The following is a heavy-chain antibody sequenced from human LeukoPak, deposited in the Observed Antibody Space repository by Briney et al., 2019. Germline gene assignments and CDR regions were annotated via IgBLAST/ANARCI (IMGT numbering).Heavy chain of an antibody. CDR1: DGSINSYY. J-gene: IGHJ6*02. CDR2: IYYNGNT. Sequence: PSETLSLTCSVSDGSINSYYWNWIRRPPGKGLEWIGYIYYNGNTNYSPSLKSRVTMSVDTSKNLFSLKVSSVTAADTAVYYCARGRSNYYGMDVWGQGTTVAVSS. CDR3: ARGRSNYYGMDV. D-gene: IGHD1-26*01. V-gene: IGHV4-59*01.